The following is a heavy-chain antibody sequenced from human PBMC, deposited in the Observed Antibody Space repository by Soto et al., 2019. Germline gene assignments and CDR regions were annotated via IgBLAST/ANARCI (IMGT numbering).Heavy chain of an antibody. V-gene: IGHV3-23*01. J-gene: IGHJ4*02. D-gene: IGHD6-25*01. Sequence: PGGSLRLSCAASGFTFSSYAMSWVRQAPGKGPEWVSGIVDSGISTYYADSVKGRFTISRDNSKNTLYLQMNSLKAEDTALYYCAKGRLQPKNWGQGILVTVS. CDR1: GFTFSSYA. CDR3: AKGRLQPKN. CDR2: IVDSGIST.